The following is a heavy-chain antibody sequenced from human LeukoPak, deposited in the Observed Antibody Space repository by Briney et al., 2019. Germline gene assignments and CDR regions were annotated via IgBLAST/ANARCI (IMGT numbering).Heavy chain of an antibody. CDR3: ARDRVQLWGPVDY. CDR2: ISDNSNYI. CDR1: GFTFNTYS. V-gene: IGHV3-21*01. Sequence: PGGSLRLSCAASGFTFNTYSMNWVRQAPGKGLEWVSSISDNSNYIYYSDSVEGRFTISRDNAKNSLYLQMNSLRAEDTAVYYCARDRVQLWGPVDYWGQGTLVTVSS. J-gene: IGHJ4*02. D-gene: IGHD5-18*01.